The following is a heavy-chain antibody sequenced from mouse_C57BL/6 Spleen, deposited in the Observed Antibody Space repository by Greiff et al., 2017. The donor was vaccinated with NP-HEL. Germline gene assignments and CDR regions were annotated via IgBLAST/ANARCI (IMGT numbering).Heavy chain of an antibody. CDR3: ARVGYYDYDYYAMDY. V-gene: IGHV1-63*01. CDR2: IYPGGGYT. Sequence: VQLQQSGAELVRPGTSVKMSCKASGYTFTNYWIGWAKQRPGHGLEWIGDIYPGGGYTNYNEKFKGKATLTADKSSSTAYMQFSSLTSEDSAIYYCARVGYYDYDYYAMDYWGQGTSVTVSS. D-gene: IGHD2-4*01. J-gene: IGHJ4*01. CDR1: GYTFTNYW.